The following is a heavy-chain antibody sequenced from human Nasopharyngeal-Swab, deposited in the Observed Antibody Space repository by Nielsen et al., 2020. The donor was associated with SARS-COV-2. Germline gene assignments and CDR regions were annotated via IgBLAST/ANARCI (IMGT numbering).Heavy chain of an antibody. D-gene: IGHD3-3*01. CDR1: GGSISSSSYY. J-gene: IGHJ6*03. CDR2: IYYSGST. Sequence: SETLSLTCTVSGGSISSSSYYWGWIRQPPGKGLEWIGSIYYSGSTYYNPSLKSRVTISVDTSKNQFSLKLSSVTAADTAVYYCARAGDFWSGWSANYYMDVWGKGTTGTVSS. CDR3: ARAGDFWSGWSANYYMDV. V-gene: IGHV4-39*07.